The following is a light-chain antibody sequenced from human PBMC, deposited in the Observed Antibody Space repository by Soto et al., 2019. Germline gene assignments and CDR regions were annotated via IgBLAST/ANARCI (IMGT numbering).Light chain of an antibody. CDR1: QSVSSSY. Sequence: DIVFTHSPGPLSLSPVEIAPISCRASQSVSSSYLAWYQQEPGRAPRLLIYGTSSRATGIPDRFSGSGSGTDFTLTISSLQSEDFAVYYCQQYNNCPRTFGQGTKVEIK. V-gene: IGKV3-20*01. J-gene: IGKJ1*01. CDR3: QQYNNCPRT. CDR2: GTS.